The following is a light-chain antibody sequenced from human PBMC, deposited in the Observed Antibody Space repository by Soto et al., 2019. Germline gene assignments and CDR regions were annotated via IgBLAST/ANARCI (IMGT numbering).Light chain of an antibody. CDR3: QQWVI. Sequence: PGERATLSCRASQHIPTFYLNWYQQKPGQAPRLLIYDASKRATGIPARFSGTGSGTDFTLTINSLEPEDFAVYYCQQWVIFGPGTKVDIK. CDR2: DAS. CDR1: QHIPTFY. J-gene: IGKJ3*01. V-gene: IGKV3-11*01.